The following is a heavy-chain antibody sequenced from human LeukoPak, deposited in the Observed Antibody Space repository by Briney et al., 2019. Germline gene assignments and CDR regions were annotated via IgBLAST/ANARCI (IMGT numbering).Heavy chain of an antibody. Sequence: GGSLRLSCAASGFTFSSYWTSWVRQAPGKGLEWVSAISGSAGSTYYADSVKGRFTISRDNSRDTLYLQMNSLRAEDTAVYFCARDRSAHPPYGSDYWGQGTLVTV. CDR1: GFTFSSYW. CDR3: ARDRSAHPPYGSDY. J-gene: IGHJ4*02. D-gene: IGHD4-17*01. V-gene: IGHV3-23*01. CDR2: ISGSAGST.